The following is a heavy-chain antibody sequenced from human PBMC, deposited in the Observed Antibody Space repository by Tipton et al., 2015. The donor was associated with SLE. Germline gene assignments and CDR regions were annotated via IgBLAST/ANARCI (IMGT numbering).Heavy chain of an antibody. Sequence: TLSLTCTVSGGSISSHYWTWIRQPPGRRLEWIGYTYYTGSTNYSPSLTSRVTISVDTSKNQFSLKVKSVTAADTAVYYCATLSGMAGLAFDIWGHGTLVTVSS. D-gene: IGHD2/OR15-2a*01. CDR3: ATLSGMAGLAFDI. V-gene: IGHV4-59*11. CDR1: GGSISSHY. J-gene: IGHJ3*02. CDR2: TYYTGST.